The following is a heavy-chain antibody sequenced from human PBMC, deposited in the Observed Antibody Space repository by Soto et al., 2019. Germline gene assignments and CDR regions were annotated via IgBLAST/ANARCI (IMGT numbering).Heavy chain of an antibody. V-gene: IGHV1-2*02. CDR3: ARSVRGHDAFDI. Sequence: QVQLVQSGAEVKKPGASLKVSCKTSGYTFSDYYMHWVRQAPGQGLEWMGWTNPDNDGTNYAQKFQGRISMTGDTSITTAYLELSGLRYDDTAIYYCARSVRGHDAFDIWGQGTMVTVSS. D-gene: IGHD3-10*02. CDR2: TNPDNDGT. CDR1: GYTFSDYY. J-gene: IGHJ3*02.